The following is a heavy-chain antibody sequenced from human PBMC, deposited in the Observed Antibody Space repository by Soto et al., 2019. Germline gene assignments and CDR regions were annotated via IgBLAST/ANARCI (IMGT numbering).Heavy chain of an antibody. CDR3: VKKTDGKNPFDY. V-gene: IGHV4-34*01. Sequence: ASETLSLTCAVYGGSFSGYYWSWIRQPPGKGLEWIGEINHSGSTNYNPSLKSRVTISVDTSKNQFSLKLSSVTAVDTAVYYCVKKTDGKNPFDYWGPGTLVTVSS. J-gene: IGHJ4*02. D-gene: IGHD1-1*01. CDR2: INHSGST. CDR1: GGSFSGYY.